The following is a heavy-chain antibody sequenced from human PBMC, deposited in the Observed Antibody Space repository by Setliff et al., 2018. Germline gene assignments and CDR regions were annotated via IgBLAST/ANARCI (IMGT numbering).Heavy chain of an antibody. V-gene: IGHV3-15*01. CDR1: GLTFADAW. Sequence: GGSLRLSCTASGLTFADAWMNWVRQAPGKGLEWVARVRSNSVGGTTEYGAPVKGRFTISRDDSKDTVYLQMNDLKAEDTAVYYCAREGSWGQGTLVTVSS. CDR2: VRSNSVGGTT. J-gene: IGHJ5*02. CDR3: AREGS.